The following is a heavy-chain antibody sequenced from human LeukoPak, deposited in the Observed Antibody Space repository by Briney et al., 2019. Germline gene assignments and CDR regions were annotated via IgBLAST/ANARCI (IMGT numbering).Heavy chain of an antibody. V-gene: IGHV3-21*01. CDR1: GFAFSNYG. CDR2: ISSSGYYI. CDR3: ARDRSNQGLSGIGFDY. D-gene: IGHD6-13*01. J-gene: IGHJ4*02. Sequence: GRSLRLSCAASGFAFSNYGMHWVRQAPGKGLEWVSSISSSGYYISYADSVKGRFTISRDNAKNSLYLQMNGLRVEDTAVYYCARDRSNQGLSGIGFDYWGQGTLVTVSS.